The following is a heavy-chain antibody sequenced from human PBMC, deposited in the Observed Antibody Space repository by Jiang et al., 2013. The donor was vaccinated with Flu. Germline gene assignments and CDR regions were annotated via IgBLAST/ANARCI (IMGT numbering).Heavy chain of an antibody. CDR3: VRDPAPVVVAAAGYYYYGMDV. Sequence: QTLSLTCAISGDSVSSNSAAWNWIRQSPSRGLEWLGRTYYRSKWYNDYAVSVKSRITINPDTSKNQFSLQLNSVTPEDTAVYYCVRDPAPVVVAAAGYYYYGMDVWGQGTTVTVSS. V-gene: IGHV6-1*01. CDR2: TYYRSKWYN. CDR1: GDSVSSNSAA. D-gene: IGHD2-15*01. J-gene: IGHJ6*02.